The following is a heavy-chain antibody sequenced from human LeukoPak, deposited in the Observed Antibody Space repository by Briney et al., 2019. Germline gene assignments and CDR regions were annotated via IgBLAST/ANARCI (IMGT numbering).Heavy chain of an antibody. Sequence: SQTLSLTCAVYGGSFSGYYWSWIRQPPGKGLEWIGEINHSGSTNYNPSLKSRVTISVDTSKNQFSLKLSSVTAADTAVYYCARQSRGYSYGYLRWGQGTLVTVSS. V-gene: IGHV4-34*01. CDR2: INHSGST. J-gene: IGHJ4*02. CDR1: GGSFSGYY. CDR3: ARQSRGYSYGYLR. D-gene: IGHD5-18*01.